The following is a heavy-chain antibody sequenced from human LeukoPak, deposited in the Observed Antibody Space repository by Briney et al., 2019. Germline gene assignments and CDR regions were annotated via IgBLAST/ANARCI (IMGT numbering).Heavy chain of an antibody. CDR2: ISYDGSNK. CDR1: GFTFSSYA. D-gene: IGHD1-7*01. J-gene: IGHJ4*02. Sequence: GGSLRLSCAASGFTFSSYAMHWVRQAPGKGLEWVAVISYDGSNKYYADSVKGRFTISRDNSKNTLYLQMNSLRAEDTAVYYCARGQDNWNSAFDYWGQGTLVTISS. V-gene: IGHV3-30-3*01. CDR3: ARGQDNWNSAFDY.